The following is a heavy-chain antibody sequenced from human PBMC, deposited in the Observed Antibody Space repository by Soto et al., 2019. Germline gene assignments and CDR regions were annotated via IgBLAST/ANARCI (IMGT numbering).Heavy chain of an antibody. CDR2: IYYSGST. CDR3: ASGLRDFWSAEMVDY. V-gene: IGHV4-30-4*01. CDR1: GGSISSGDYY. D-gene: IGHD3-3*01. J-gene: IGHJ4*02. Sequence: SETLSLTCTVSGGSISSGDYYWSWIRQPPGKGLEWIGYIYYSGSTYYNPSLKSRVTISVDTSKNQFSLKLSSVTAADTAVYYCASGLRDFWSAEMVDYWGQGIRVTVAS.